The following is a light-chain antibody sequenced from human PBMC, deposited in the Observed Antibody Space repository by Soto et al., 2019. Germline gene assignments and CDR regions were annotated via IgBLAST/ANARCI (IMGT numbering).Light chain of an antibody. CDR1: QSIRSN. CDR2: AAS. Sequence: DIQMTQSPSSLSASVGDRVTITCRASQSIRSNLNWYQQKPGKAPNLLIYAASSLQSGVPSKFSGSGSGTDFTLTISSLQPEDFATYYCQQSYSSPFTFGPGTKVDIK. CDR3: QQSYSSPFT. V-gene: IGKV1-39*01. J-gene: IGKJ3*01.